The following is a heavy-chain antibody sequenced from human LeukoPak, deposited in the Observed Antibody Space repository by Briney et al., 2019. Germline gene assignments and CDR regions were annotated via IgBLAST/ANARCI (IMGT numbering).Heavy chain of an antibody. CDR3: NAIEVAGGFDY. V-gene: IGHV3-7*05. CDR1: GFTFSNYW. CDR2: IKQDGSEK. J-gene: IGHJ4*02. D-gene: IGHD6-19*01. Sequence: GGSLRLSCAASGFTFSNYWMIWVRQAPGKGLEWVGNIKQDGSEKRYADSVRGRFTISRDNAQTSLYLQMNSLRAEDTAVYYCNAIEVAGGFDYWGQGTLVTVSS.